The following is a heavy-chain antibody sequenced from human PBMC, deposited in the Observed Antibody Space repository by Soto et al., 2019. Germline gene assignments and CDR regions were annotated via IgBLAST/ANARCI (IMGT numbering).Heavy chain of an antibody. Sequence: QVQLQESGPGLVKPSQTLSLTCTVSGGSISSGDYYWSWIRQHPGKDLEWIGYIYYSGSTYYNPSLTSRVTISVDTSKNQFSLKLSSVTAADTAVYYCARWWSGSRQGFDPWGQGTLVTVSS. CDR1: GGSISSGDYY. V-gene: IGHV4-31*03. CDR2: IYYSGST. J-gene: IGHJ5*02. D-gene: IGHD3-3*01. CDR3: ARWWSGSRQGFDP.